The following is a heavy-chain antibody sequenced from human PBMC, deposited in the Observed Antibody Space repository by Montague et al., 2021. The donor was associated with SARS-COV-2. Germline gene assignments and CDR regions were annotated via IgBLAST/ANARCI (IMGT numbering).Heavy chain of an antibody. Sequence: SETLSLTCTVSGGSISNYYWSWIRQPPGRGLEWIGYIYYSGSTDYSPSLKSRVTISLDTSKNQFSLKVTSVTAADTAVYYCASGGGYYNYGLDVWGQGTTVTVSS. D-gene: IGHD3-22*01. J-gene: IGHJ6*02. CDR1: GGSISNYY. V-gene: IGHV4-59*01. CDR3: ASGGGYYNYGLDV. CDR2: IYYSGST.